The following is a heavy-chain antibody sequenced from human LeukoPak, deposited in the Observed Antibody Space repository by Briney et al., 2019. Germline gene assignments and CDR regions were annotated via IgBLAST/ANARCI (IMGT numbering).Heavy chain of an antibody. Sequence: SETLSLTCTVSGGSISSYYWSWIRQPPGKGLEWIGYIYHSGSTNYNPSLKSRVTISVDTSKNQFSLKLSSVTAADTAVYYCARGCTSCYYNWFDPWGQGTLVTVSS. D-gene: IGHD2-2*01. V-gene: IGHV4-59*01. J-gene: IGHJ5*02. CDR1: GGSISSYY. CDR3: ARGCTSCYYNWFDP. CDR2: IYHSGST.